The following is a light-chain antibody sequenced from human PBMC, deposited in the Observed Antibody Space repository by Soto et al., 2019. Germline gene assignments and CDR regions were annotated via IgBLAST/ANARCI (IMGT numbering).Light chain of an antibody. Sequence: IVLTQSPGTLSLSPGERATLSCRASQSVSSSYLVWYQQKPGQAPRLLIYGASIRATGIPSSFSGSGSGTEFTLTISSLQSEDFAVYYCQQCGSSPWTFGQGTKVDIK. CDR3: QQCGSSPWT. V-gene: IGKV3-20*01. CDR2: GAS. J-gene: IGKJ1*01. CDR1: QSVSSSY.